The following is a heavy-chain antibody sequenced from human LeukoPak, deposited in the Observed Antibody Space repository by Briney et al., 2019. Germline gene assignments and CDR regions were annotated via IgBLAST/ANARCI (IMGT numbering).Heavy chain of an antibody. D-gene: IGHD1/OR15-1a*01. CDR2: INAGNGNT. Sequence: VASVTVSCKASGYTFTSYAMHWVRQAPGQRLEWMGWINAGNGNTKYSQKSQGRVTITRDTSASTAYMELSSLRSEDTAVYYCARVFAGENNDYWGQGTLVTVSS. CDR1: GYTFTSYA. J-gene: IGHJ4*02. V-gene: IGHV1-3*01. CDR3: ARVFAGENNDY.